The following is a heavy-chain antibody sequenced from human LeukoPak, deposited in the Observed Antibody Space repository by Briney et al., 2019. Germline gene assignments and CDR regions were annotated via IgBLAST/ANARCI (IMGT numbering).Heavy chain of an antibody. V-gene: IGHV3-30*02. Sequence: PGGSLRLSCAASGFTFSSYGMHWVRQAPGKGLEWVAFIRYDGSNKYYADSVKGRFTISRDNSKNTLYLQMNSLRAEDTAVYYCAKVFSGYLDAFDIWGQGTMVTVSS. CDR1: GFTFSSYG. CDR2: IRYDGSNK. D-gene: IGHD3-22*01. J-gene: IGHJ3*02. CDR3: AKVFSGYLDAFDI.